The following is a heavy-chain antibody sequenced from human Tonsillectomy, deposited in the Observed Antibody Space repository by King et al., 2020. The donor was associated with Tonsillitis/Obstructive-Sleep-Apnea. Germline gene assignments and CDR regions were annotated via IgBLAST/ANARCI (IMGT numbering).Heavy chain of an antibody. CDR2: ISGSGGST. D-gene: IGHD3-16*01. CDR1: GFTFSSYP. J-gene: IGHJ6*04. V-gene: IGHV3-23*04. Sequence: VQLVESGGGLVQPGGSLRLSRAASGFTFSSYPMGWFRRPPGRGLEGCSAISGSGGSTYYADSVKSRFTISRDTSKNTLYVQTNSMKAEDTAVYYCAKGLSGMDVWGKGTTVTVSS. CDR3: AKGLSGMDV.